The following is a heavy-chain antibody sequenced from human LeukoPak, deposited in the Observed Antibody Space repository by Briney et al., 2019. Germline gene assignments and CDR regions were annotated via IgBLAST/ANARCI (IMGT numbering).Heavy chain of an antibody. J-gene: IGHJ6*03. D-gene: IGHD2-21*01. CDR2: IYYSGST. CDR1: GASISSSTHY. CDR3: ARHLFLGPSIIQGIKRDSYYYHMDV. Sequence: SETLSLTCTVSGASISSSTHYWGWIRQPPGKGLEWIGTIYYSGSTYYNPSLKSRVTISVDRSKNQFSLKLNSVTAADTAVYYCARHLFLGPSIIQGIKRDSYYYHMDVWGKGTTVTVSS. V-gene: IGHV4-39*01.